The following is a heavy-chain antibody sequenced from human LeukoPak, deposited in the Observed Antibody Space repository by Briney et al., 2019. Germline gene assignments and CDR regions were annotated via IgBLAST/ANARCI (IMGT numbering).Heavy chain of an antibody. CDR2: IYYSGST. J-gene: IGHJ4*02. D-gene: IGHD3-3*01. Sequence: SETLSLTRTVSGGSISSYYWSWIRQPPGKGLEWIGYIYYSGSTNYNPSLKSRVTISVGTSKNQFSLKLSSVTAADTAAYFCARDLTIFGVATYYFDYWGQGTLVTVSS. CDR1: GGSISSYY. V-gene: IGHV4-59*12. CDR3: ARDLTIFGVATYYFDY.